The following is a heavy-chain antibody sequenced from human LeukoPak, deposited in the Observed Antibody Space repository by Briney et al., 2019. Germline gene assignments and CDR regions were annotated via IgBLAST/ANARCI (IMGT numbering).Heavy chain of an antibody. CDR3: ARDPYCSGGSCYLNWFDP. Sequence: SETLSLTCTVSGGSIYSYYGSWIRQPPGKGLEWIGYIYYTGSTNSNPSLKSRVTMSIDTSKNQFSLKLSSVTAADTAVYYCARDPYCSGGSCYLNWFDPWGQGTLVTVSS. CDR2: IYYTGST. J-gene: IGHJ5*02. V-gene: IGHV4-59*12. CDR1: GGSIYSYY. D-gene: IGHD2-15*01.